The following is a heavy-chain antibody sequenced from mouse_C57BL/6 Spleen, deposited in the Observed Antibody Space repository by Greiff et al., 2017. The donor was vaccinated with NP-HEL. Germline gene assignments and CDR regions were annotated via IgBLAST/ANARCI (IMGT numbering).Heavy chain of an antibody. D-gene: IGHD1-1*02. Sequence: QVQLQQSGAELVKPGASVKISCKASGYAFSSYWMNWVKQRPGKGLEWIGQIYPGDGDTNYNGKFKGKATLTADKSSSTAYMQLSSLTSKDSAVYFCARDGLVATRWYFDVWGTGTTVTVSS. CDR3: ARDGLVATRWYFDV. J-gene: IGHJ1*03. CDR1: GYAFSSYW. CDR2: IYPGDGDT. V-gene: IGHV1-80*01.